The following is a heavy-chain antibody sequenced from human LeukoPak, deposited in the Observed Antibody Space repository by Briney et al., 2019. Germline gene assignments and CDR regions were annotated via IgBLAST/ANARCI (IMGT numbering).Heavy chain of an antibody. CDR3: ARRDCSCGSCYFDY. J-gene: IGHJ4*02. CDR2: INPNSGGT. V-gene: IGHV1-2*02. Sequence: ASVKVSCKASGYTFTGYYMRWVRQAPGQGPEWMGWINPNSGGTNYAQKFQGRVTMTRDTSISTAYMELSRLRSDDTAVYYCARRDCSCGSCYFDYWGQGTLVTVSS. D-gene: IGHD2-15*01. CDR1: GYTFTGYY.